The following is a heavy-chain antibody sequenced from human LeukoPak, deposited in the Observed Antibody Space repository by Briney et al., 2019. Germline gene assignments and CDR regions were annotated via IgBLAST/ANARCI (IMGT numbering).Heavy chain of an antibody. CDR2: IYSGGNT. J-gene: IGHJ4*02. Sequence: GGSLRLSCAASGFTVSSNYMSWVRQAPGKGLEWVSVIYSGGNTYYADSVKGRFTISRDNSKNTLYLQMNSLRAEDTAVYYCARESYARGYSYGFDYWGRGTLVTVSS. CDR3: ARESYARGYSYGFDY. CDR1: GFTVSSNY. V-gene: IGHV3-53*01. D-gene: IGHD5-18*01.